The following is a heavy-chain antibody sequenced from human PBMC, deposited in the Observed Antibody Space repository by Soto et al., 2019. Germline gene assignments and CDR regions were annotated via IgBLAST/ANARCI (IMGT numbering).Heavy chain of an antibody. CDR2: INAGNGNT. J-gene: IGHJ4*02. V-gene: IGHV1-3*01. CDR1: GYTFTSYA. D-gene: IGHD3-22*01. CDR3: ARNTQFDYDSSGYYNY. Sequence: GASVKVSCKASGYTFTSYAMHWVRQAPGQRLEWMGWINAGNGNTKYSQKFQGRVTITRDTSASTAYMELSSLRSEDTAVYYCARNTQFDYDSSGYYNYWGQGTLVTVSS.